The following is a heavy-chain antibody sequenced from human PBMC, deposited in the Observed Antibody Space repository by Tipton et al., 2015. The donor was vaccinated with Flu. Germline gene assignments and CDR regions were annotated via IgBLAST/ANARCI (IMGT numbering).Heavy chain of an antibody. CDR1: DDSITSYY. J-gene: IGHJ6*02. D-gene: IGHD3-10*01. CDR2: IYDTVTS. V-gene: IGHV4-59*01. Sequence: TLSLTCTVSDDSITSYYWSWIRQPPGKGLEWIGYIYDTVTSNYNPSLKSRLTISVDSSKNQLSLKLTSVTAADTAVYYCARQGGPNKGEARGFYSYYAMDVWGQGTTVTVSS. CDR3: ARQGGPNKGEARGFYSYYAMDV.